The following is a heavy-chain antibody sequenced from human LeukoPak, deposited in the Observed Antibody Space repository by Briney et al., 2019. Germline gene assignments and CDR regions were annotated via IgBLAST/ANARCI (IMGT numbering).Heavy chain of an antibody. CDR2: MDPTGSQK. V-gene: IGHV3-7*01. Sequence: GGSLRLSCADSQFTFNGSWVNWVRQAPGKGLEWVANMDPTGSQKRYVDSVRGRFTISKDNPGASLYLDMHSLRAEDTAIYYCAIWTSGNYWGQGTLVTVSS. J-gene: IGHJ4*02. CDR3: AIWTSGNY. D-gene: IGHD1-1*01. CDR1: QFTFNGSW.